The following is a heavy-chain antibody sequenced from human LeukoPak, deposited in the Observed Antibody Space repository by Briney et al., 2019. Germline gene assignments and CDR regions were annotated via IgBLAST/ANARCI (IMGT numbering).Heavy chain of an antibody. Sequence: GGSLRLSCAASGFTFSSYAMSWVRQAPGKGLEWVSAISGSGGSTYYADSVKGRFTISRDNSKNTLYLQMNSLRAEDTAVYYCAKDPFSSGLYYNWFDPWGQGTLVTVSS. J-gene: IGHJ5*02. V-gene: IGHV3-23*01. CDR3: AKDPFSSGLYYNWFDP. CDR1: GFTFSSYA. CDR2: ISGSGGST. D-gene: IGHD6-19*01.